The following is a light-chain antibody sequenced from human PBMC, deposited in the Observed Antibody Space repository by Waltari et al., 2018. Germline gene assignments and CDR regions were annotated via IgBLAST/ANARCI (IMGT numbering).Light chain of an antibody. CDR3: QQSHNTPWT. CDR2: AAS. V-gene: IGKV1-39*01. J-gene: IGKJ1*01. CDR1: QSISTS. Sequence: DIQMTQSPSSLSASLGDRVTITCRASQSISTSLNWYQQKPGKAPNLLMYAASTLQSGVTSRFSDSGSGTDFTLTISSLQPEDSATYFCQQSHNTPWTFGQGTKVEIK.